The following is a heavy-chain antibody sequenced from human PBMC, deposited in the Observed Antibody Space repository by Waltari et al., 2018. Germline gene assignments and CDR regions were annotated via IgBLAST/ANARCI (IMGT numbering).Heavy chain of an antibody. V-gene: IGHV3-33*06. Sequence: QVQLVESGGGVVQPGRSLRLSCAASGFTFSSYGMHWVRQAPGKGLEWVAVIWYDGSNKYYADSVKGRFTISRDNSKNTLYLQMNSLRAEDTAVYYCAKDLWPRDVWSGLDYWGQGTLVTVSS. D-gene: IGHD3-3*01. CDR3: AKDLWPRDVWSGLDY. CDR2: IWYDGSNK. CDR1: GFTFSSYG. J-gene: IGHJ4*02.